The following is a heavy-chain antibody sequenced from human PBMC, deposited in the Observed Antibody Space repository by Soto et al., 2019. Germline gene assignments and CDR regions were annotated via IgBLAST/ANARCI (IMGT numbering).Heavy chain of an antibody. CDR2: TYYRSKWYN. J-gene: IGHJ4*02. CDR3: ARDEEGGNLGYFRY. Sequence: SQPLSLTSSISWVSFSSNSAAWNCIRQSPSRGLEWLGRTYYRSKWYNDYAVSVKSRITINPDTSKNQFSLQLNSVTPEDTAVYYCARDEEGGNLGYFRYWGQGTLVTVSS. CDR1: WVSFSSNSAA. D-gene: IGHD2-15*01. V-gene: IGHV6-1*01.